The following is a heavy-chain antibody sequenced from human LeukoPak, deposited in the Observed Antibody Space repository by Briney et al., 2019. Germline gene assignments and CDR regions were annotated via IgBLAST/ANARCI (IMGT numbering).Heavy chain of an antibody. D-gene: IGHD3-3*01. V-gene: IGHV3-30-3*02. Sequence: GGSLRLSCAASGFTFSSYAMHWVRQAPGKGLEWVAVISYDGSNKYYADSVKGRFTISRDNSKNTLYLQMNSLRAEDTAVYYCAKLAIFGVVPDYWGQGTLVTVSS. CDR1: GFTFSSYA. CDR2: ISYDGSNK. J-gene: IGHJ4*02. CDR3: AKLAIFGVVPDY.